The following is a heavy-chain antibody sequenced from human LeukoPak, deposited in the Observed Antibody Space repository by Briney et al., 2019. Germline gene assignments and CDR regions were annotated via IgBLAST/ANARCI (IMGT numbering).Heavy chain of an antibody. V-gene: IGHV1-46*01. D-gene: IGHD6-13*01. CDR1: GYTFTSYY. CDR3: ARARIAAPNWFDP. CDR2: INPSGGST. Sequence: GASVKVSCKASGYTFTSYYMHWVRQAPGQGLERMGIINPSGGSTSYAQKFQGRVTMTRVTSTSTVYMELSSLRSEDTAVYYCARARIAAPNWFDPWGQGTLVTVSS. J-gene: IGHJ5*02.